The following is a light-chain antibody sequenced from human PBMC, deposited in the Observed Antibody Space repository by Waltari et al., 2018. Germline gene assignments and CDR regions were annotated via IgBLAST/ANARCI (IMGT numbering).Light chain of an antibody. V-gene: IGKV2-30*01. Sequence: VVVTQSPLSLPVTRGQPASISCRPSQSHVYRYGNTYLNWFQQRPGQSPRRLIYKVSNRDSGVPDRFSGSGSGTDFTLKISRVEAEDVGVYYCMQGSHWPYTFGQGTKLEIK. CDR1: QSHVYRYGNTY. CDR3: MQGSHWPYT. CDR2: KVS. J-gene: IGKJ2*01.